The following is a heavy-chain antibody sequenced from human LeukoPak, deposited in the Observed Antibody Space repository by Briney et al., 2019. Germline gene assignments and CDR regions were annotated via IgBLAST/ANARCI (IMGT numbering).Heavy chain of an antibody. Sequence: GGSLRLSCAASGFTFSSHNMSWVRQAPMKGLEWVSSIGTDGSYIYYADSVQGRFTISRDNAKNSLYLQMNSLTAEDTAVYYCARKMKTGDRVGTFDIWGQGIMVTVSS. CDR2: IGTDGSYI. D-gene: IGHD1-1*01. V-gene: IGHV3-21*01. J-gene: IGHJ3*02. CDR3: ARKMKTGDRVGTFDI. CDR1: GFTFSSHN.